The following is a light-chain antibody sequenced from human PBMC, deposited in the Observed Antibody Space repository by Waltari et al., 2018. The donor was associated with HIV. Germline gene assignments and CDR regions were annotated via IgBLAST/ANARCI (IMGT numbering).Light chain of an antibody. CDR3: QQYNDWPLA. CDR1: QSVSSN. V-gene: IGKV3-15*01. CDR2: DAS. Sequence: ETVMTQSPATLSVSPGGSVTLSCRASQSVSSNLAWYQQKPGQAPRLLIFDASTRATGIPARFSGSGSGTEFTLTISSLQSEDFAVYYCQQYNDWPLAFGQGTKVEIK. J-gene: IGKJ1*01.